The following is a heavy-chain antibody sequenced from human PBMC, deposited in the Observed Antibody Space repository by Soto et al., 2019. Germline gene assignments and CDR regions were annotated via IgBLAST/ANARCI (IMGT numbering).Heavy chain of an antibody. J-gene: IGHJ4*02. CDR1: GFTFSSYE. V-gene: IGHV3-48*03. CDR2: ISSSGRTI. Sequence: EVQLVESGGGLVQPGGSLRLSCAASGFTFSSYEMNWVRQAPGNGLEWVSYISSSGRTIYYAASVKCRFTISRDNAKNSLYLHMNSLRAEDTAVYYCARDSDSSSSGLDYWGQGTLVTVSS. D-gene: IGHD6-6*01. CDR3: ARDSDSSSSGLDY.